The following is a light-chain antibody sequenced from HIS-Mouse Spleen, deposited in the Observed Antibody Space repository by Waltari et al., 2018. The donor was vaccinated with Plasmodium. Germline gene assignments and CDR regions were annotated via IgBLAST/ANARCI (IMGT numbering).Light chain of an antibody. CDR3: QQYGSSPPLT. J-gene: IGKJ4*01. Sequence: EIVLTQSPGTLSLSPGERATPPCRASQSVSSSYLAWYQQKPGQAPRLLIYGASSRATGIPDRFSGSGSGTDFTLTISRLEPEDFVVYYCQQYGSSPPLTFGGGTKVEIK. V-gene: IGKV3-20*01. CDR1: QSVSSSY. CDR2: GAS.